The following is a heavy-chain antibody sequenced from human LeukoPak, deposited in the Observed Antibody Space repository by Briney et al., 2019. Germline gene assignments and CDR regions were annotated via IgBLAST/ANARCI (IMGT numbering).Heavy chain of an antibody. V-gene: IGHV3-30-3*01. Sequence: GGSLRLSCAASGFTFSSYAMHWVRQAPGKGLEWVAVISYDGSNKYYADSVKGRFTVSRDNSKNTLYLQMNSLRAEDTAVYYCAREFDAFDIWGQGTMVTVSS. CDR2: ISYDGSNK. CDR1: GFTFSSYA. J-gene: IGHJ3*02. CDR3: AREFDAFDI.